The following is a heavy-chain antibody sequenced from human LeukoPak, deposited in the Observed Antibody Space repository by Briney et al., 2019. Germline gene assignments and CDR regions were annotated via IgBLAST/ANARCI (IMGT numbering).Heavy chain of an antibody. CDR3: ARDDHYITKNYFDY. CDR2: IYHSGST. D-gene: IGHD4-11*01. J-gene: IGHJ4*02. Sequence: PSETLSLTCTVSGYSISSGYYWGWIRQPPGKGLEWIASIYHSGSTYYNPSLKSRVTISVDTSKNQFSLKLSSVTAADTAVYYCARDDHYITKNYFDYWGQGTLVTVSS. V-gene: IGHV4-38-2*02. CDR1: GYSISSGYY.